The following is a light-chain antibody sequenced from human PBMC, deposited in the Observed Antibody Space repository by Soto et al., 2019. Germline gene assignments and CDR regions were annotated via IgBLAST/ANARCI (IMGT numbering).Light chain of an antibody. CDR1: QSLSSNY. CDR2: GVS. V-gene: IGKV3D-20*02. CDR3: QQRNDWRRGT. Sequence: EIVLTQSPGTLSLSPGERATLSCRAIQSLSSNYLAWYQQKPGQAPRLLIYGVSSRATGVPVSFSGSGSGTDFTLTISSLEPEDFAVYYCQQRNDWRRGTFGQGTRLEIK. J-gene: IGKJ5*01.